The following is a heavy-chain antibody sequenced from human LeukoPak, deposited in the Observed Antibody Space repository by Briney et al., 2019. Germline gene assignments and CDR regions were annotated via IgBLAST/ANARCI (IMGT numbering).Heavy chain of an antibody. J-gene: IGHJ4*02. D-gene: IGHD6-19*01. CDR1: GFTFSTIS. Sequence: GGSLSSSCAASGFTFSTISMNWFGQAPGKGLEWVSSISSSSSYIYYADSVKGRFTISRDNAKNSLYLQMNSLRAEDTAVYYCARVTAVAGYDYWGQGTLVTVSS. V-gene: IGHV3-21*01. CDR2: ISSSSSYI. CDR3: ARVTAVAGYDY.